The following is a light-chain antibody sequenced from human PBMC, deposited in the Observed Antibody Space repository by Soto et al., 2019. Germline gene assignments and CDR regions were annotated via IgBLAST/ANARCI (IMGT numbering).Light chain of an antibody. CDR2: KVS. CDR3: MQGTHWPPYT. Sequence: DVVMTQSPLSLPVTLGQPASISCRSSQSLAYSDGNTYLNWFQQRPDQSPRRLIYKVSNRDSGVPDRFSGSGSGTDFTLKISRVEAGDVGVSYCMQGTHWPPYTFGQGTKLEI. CDR1: QSLAYSDGNTY. V-gene: IGKV2-30*01. J-gene: IGKJ2*01.